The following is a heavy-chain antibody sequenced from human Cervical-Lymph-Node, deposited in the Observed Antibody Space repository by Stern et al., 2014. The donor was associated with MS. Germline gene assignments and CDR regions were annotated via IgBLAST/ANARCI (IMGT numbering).Heavy chain of an antibody. D-gene: IGHD3-3*01. V-gene: IGHV3-23*04. Sequence: EVQLVESGGGLVPPGGSLRLSCTVSGFPFNTYGMSWVRQAPGLGLECISAISDIGDRTYYADSVQGRFTISRDNSKNTLYLQMNSLSAEDTAVYYCVRDPPLDARFLGLDPWGQGTLVTVSS. CDR3: VRDPPLDARFLGLDP. CDR2: ISDIGDRT. J-gene: IGHJ5*02. CDR1: GFPFNTYG.